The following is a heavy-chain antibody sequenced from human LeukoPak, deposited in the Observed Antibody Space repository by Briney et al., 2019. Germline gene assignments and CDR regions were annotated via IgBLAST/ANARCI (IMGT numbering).Heavy chain of an antibody. J-gene: IGHJ4*02. V-gene: IGHV4-34*01. D-gene: IGHD3-10*01. CDR3: ARAGWFGEFYGPLDY. Sequence: SETLSLTCAVYGESFSGYYWTWIRQPPGKGLEWIGEINHSGSTNYSPSLKSRVSISVDTSKNQFSLKVTSVTAADTAIYYCARAGWFGEFYGPLDYWGQGSLVTVSS. CDR1: GESFSGYY. CDR2: INHSGST.